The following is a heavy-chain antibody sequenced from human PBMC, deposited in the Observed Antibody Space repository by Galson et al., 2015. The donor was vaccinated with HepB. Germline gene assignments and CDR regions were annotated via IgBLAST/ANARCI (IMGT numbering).Heavy chain of an antibody. CDR3: AADPLGGGGEIRYWFDP. D-gene: IGHD3-16*01. J-gene: IGHJ5*02. CDR1: GFSFSSIA. CDR2: IVVHSGST. Sequence: SVKVSCKASGFSFSSIAVQWVRQARGQRLEWIGWIVVHSGSTNYAQKFQDRVTITRDMSTSTAYMELRSLRSEDTAVYYCAADPLGGGGEIRYWFDPWGQGTLVTVSS. V-gene: IGHV1-58*01.